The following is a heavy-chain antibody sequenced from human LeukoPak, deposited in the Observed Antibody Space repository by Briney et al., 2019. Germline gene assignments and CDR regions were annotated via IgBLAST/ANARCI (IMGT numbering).Heavy chain of an antibody. CDR2: FDPEDGET. D-gene: IGHD3-10*01. Sequence: ASVKVSCKVSGYTLTELSMHWVRQAPGKGLEWMGGFDPEDGETIYAQKFQGRVTMTEDISTDTAYMELSSLRSEDTAVYYCATGIIGRVWFGESKYFQHWGQGTLVTVSS. CDR3: ATGIIGRVWFGESKYFQH. CDR1: GYTLTELS. J-gene: IGHJ1*01. V-gene: IGHV1-24*01.